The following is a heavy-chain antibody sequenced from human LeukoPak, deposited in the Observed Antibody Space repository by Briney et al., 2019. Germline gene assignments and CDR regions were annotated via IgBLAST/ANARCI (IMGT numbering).Heavy chain of an antibody. J-gene: IGHJ4*02. CDR3: ARDPMQGYSSSWYYFDY. CDR2: ISAYNGNT. Sequence: VASVTVSFKSSGYTFTNYGISWVRPAPGQGLEWMGWISAYNGNTNYAQKLQGRVTMTTDTSTSTAYMELRSLRSDDTAVYYCARDPMQGYSSSWYYFDYWGQGTLVTVSS. V-gene: IGHV1-18*01. D-gene: IGHD6-13*01. CDR1: GYTFTNYG.